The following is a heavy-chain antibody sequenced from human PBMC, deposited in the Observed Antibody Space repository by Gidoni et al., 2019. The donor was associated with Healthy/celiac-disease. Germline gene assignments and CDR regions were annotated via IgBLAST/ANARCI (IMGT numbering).Heavy chain of an antibody. J-gene: IGHJ4*02. V-gene: IGHV4-59*08. Sequence: QVQLQESGPGLVKPSETLSLTCTVSGGSISSYYWSWIRQPPGKGLEWIGYIYYSGSTNYNPSLKSRVTISVDTSKNQFSLKLSSVTAADTAVYYCARQPNGKQWLVYDYWGQGTLVTVSS. CDR3: ARQPNGKQWLVYDY. CDR1: GGSISSYY. CDR2: IYYSGST. D-gene: IGHD6-19*01.